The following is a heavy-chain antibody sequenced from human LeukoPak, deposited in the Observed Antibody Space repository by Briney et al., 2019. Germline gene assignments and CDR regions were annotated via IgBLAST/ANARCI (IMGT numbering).Heavy chain of an antibody. D-gene: IGHD6-19*01. CDR3: AKDLSGGWSLDY. Sequence: GGSLRLSCGAYGFTFCTYGMHWVRQAPGKGLKWVAVISHDGSDKHYADSVKGRFSISRDNSKNTLYLQTNSLRGEDTAVYYCAKDLSGGWSLDYWGQGTLVTVSS. CDR1: GFTFCTYG. J-gene: IGHJ4*02. V-gene: IGHV3-30*18. CDR2: ISHDGSDK.